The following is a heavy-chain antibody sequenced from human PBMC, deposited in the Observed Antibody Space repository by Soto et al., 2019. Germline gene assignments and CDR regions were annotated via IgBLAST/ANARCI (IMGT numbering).Heavy chain of an antibody. CDR3: ATGQLGVYYYGMDV. J-gene: IGHJ6*02. V-gene: IGHV1-24*01. Sequence: ASVKVSCKVSGYTLTELSMHWVRQAPGKGLEWMGGFDPEGGETIYAQKFQGRVTMTEDTSTDTAYMELSSLRSEDTAVYYCATGQLGVYYYGMDVWGQGTTVTVSS. CDR2: FDPEGGET. D-gene: IGHD3-16*01. CDR1: GYTLTELS.